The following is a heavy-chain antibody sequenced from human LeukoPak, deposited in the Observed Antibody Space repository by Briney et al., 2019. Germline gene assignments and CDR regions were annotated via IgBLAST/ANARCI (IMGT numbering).Heavy chain of an antibody. V-gene: IGHV3-9*01. CDR3: AKDIRLGVGATDFQH. Sequence: PGGSLRLSCAASGFTFDDYAMHWVRQAPGKGLEWVSGISWNSGSIGYADSVKGRFTISRDNAKNSLYLQMNSLRAEDTALYYCAKDIRLGVGATDFQHWGQGTLVTVSS. CDR1: GFTFDDYA. J-gene: IGHJ1*01. CDR2: ISWNSGSI. D-gene: IGHD1-26*01.